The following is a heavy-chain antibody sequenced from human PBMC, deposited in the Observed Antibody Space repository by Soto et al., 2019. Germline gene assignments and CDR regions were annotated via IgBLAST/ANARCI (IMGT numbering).Heavy chain of an antibody. CDR1: GYTFTSYA. J-gene: IGHJ6*02. D-gene: IGHD4-17*01. CDR2: INAGNGNT. V-gene: IGHV1-3*01. CDR3: ASTTHDYGDYNYYYGMDV. Sequence: GASVKVSCKTSGYTFTSYAMLWVRQAPGQRLEWMGWINAGNGNTKYSQKFQGRVTITRDTSASTAYMELSSLRSEDTAVYYCASTTHDYGDYNYYYGMDVWGQGTTVTVSS.